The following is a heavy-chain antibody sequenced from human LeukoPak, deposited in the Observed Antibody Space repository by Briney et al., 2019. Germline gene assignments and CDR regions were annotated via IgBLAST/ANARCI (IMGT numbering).Heavy chain of an antibody. CDR1: GGSISSYY. J-gene: IGHJ4*02. D-gene: IGHD3-10*01. Sequence: SETLSLTCTVSGGSISSYYWSWIRQPPGKGLEWIGYIYYSGSTNYNPSLKSRVTISVDTSKNQFSLKLSSVTAADTAVYYCARVLWFGEYQYLDYWGQGTLVTVSS. V-gene: IGHV4-59*01. CDR2: IYYSGST. CDR3: ARVLWFGEYQYLDY.